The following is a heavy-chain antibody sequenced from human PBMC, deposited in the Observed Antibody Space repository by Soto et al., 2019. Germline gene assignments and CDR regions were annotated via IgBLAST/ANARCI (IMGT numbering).Heavy chain of an antibody. J-gene: IGHJ4*01. D-gene: IGHD2-15*01. CDR1: GFTFDDYA. CDR2: ITWNSGKI. Sequence: GGSLRLSCTASGFTFDDYAMHWIRQGPGRGLEWVSGITWNSGKIAYADSVKGRFTIARDDDNNSLYLQMNSLRPEDTALYYCVKDSYADFHRVLSTAEYFFDYWGHGTLVTVS. V-gene: IGHV3-9*01. CDR3: VKDSYADFHRVLSTAEYFFDY.